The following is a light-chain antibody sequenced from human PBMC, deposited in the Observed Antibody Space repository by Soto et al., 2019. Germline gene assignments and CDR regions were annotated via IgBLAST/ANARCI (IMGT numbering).Light chain of an antibody. Sequence: DIQMTQSPSTLSASVGDRVIITCRASQSISSWLAWYQQKPGKAPNLLIYDASSLESGVPSRFSGSGSGTEFTLTISSLQPDDFATYYCQQYSRYSSFGGGTKVEIK. CDR1: QSISSW. CDR2: DAS. V-gene: IGKV1-5*01. CDR3: QQYSRYSS. J-gene: IGKJ4*01.